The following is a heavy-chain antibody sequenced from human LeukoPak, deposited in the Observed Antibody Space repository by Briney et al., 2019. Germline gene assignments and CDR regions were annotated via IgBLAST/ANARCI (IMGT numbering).Heavy chain of an antibody. Sequence: ASVTVSCKASGYTFTSYGISWVRQAPGQGLEWMGWISPYNGYTSYAQNFQSRVTMTTDASTSTAYMELRSLRSDDTAVYYCVREVTMVRGVITFYHYNGMDVWGQGTAVTVSS. J-gene: IGHJ6*02. V-gene: IGHV1-18*01. CDR2: ISPYNGYT. D-gene: IGHD3-10*01. CDR1: GYTFTSYG. CDR3: VREVTMVRGVITFYHYNGMDV.